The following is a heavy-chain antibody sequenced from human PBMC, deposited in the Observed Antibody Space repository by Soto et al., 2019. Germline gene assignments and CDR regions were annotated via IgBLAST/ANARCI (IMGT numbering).Heavy chain of an antibody. V-gene: IGHV3-30-3*01. CDR1: GFTFGSYA. Sequence: AGGPLRVSCAASGFTFGSYAMHWVRQAPGKGLEWVAVISYDGSNKYYADSVKGRFTISRDNSKNTLYLQMNSLRAEDTAVYYCARDPLWGTAMVLWYFDLWGRGTLVTVSS. CDR2: ISYDGSNK. CDR3: ARDPLWGTAMVLWYFDL. J-gene: IGHJ2*01. D-gene: IGHD5-18*01.